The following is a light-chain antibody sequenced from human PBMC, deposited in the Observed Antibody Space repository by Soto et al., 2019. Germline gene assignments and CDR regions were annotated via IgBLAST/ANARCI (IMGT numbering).Light chain of an antibody. CDR2: GAS. V-gene: IGKV3-20*01. CDR3: QQYASSPWT. Sequence: ESVLTQSPDTLSLSPGERATLSCSASQSVSSIYLAWYQQKPGQAPRLLIYGASSRATGIPDRFSGSGAGTDFTLTISSVEREDFALYYCQQYASSPWTFGQGTKVEI. J-gene: IGKJ1*01. CDR1: QSVSSIY.